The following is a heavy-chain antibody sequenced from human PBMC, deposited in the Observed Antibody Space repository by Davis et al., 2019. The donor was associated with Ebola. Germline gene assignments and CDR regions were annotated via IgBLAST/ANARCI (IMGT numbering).Heavy chain of an antibody. CDR1: GFTFSSYA. J-gene: IGHJ6*03. CDR3: VKDLPVVPAAMHYYYMDV. CDR2: ISSNGGST. Sequence: PGGSLRLSCAASGFTFSSYAMHWVRQAPGKGLEYVSAISSNGGSTYYADSVKGRFTISRDNSKNTLYLQMSSLRAEDTAVYYCVKDLPVVPAAMHYYYMDVWGKGTTVTVSS. V-gene: IGHV3-64D*06. D-gene: IGHD2-2*01.